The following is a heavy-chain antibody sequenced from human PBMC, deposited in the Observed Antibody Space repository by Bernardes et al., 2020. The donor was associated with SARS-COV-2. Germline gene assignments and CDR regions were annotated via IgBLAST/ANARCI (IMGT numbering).Heavy chain of an antibody. CDR2: TSNDGRST. CDR3: ARDGDRWTYGMDV. CDR1: GFTFSSSW. D-gene: IGHD2-21*02. J-gene: IGHJ6*02. V-gene: IGHV3-74*01. Sequence: GGSLRLSCAGSGFTFSSSWIHWVRQAPGKGLVWVSRTSNDGRSTSYADSVKGRFTISRDNAKNTLYLQMNSLRAEYTAVYYCARDGDRWTYGMDVWGQGTTVTVSS.